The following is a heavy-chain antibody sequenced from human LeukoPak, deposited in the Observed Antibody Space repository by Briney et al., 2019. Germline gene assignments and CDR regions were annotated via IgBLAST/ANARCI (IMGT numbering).Heavy chain of an antibody. V-gene: IGHV4-39*01. CDR1: GVSISSSSYY. D-gene: IGHD6-13*01. J-gene: IGHJ5*02. CDR3: ARHSSSFGWFDP. Sequence: SETLSLTCTVSGVSISSSSYYWGWIRQPPGKGLEWIGSIYYSGSTYYNPSLKSRVTISVDTSKNQFSLKLSSVTAADTAVYYCARHSSSFGWFDPWGQGTLVTVSS. CDR2: IYYSGST.